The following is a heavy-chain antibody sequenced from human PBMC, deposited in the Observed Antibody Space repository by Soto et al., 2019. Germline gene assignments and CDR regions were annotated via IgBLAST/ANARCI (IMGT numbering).Heavy chain of an antibody. V-gene: IGHV1-18*01. CDR2: ISAYNGNT. J-gene: IGHJ5*02. CDR3: ARTSDFGVVIMPLSWFDP. Sequence: QVQLVQSGAEVKKPGASVKVSCKASGYTFTSYGISWVRQAPGQGLEWMGWISAYNGNTNYAQKLQGRVTMTTDTSTSTAYMELRSLRSDDTAVYYCARTSDFGVVIMPLSWFDPWGQGTLVTVSS. CDR1: GYTFTSYG. D-gene: IGHD3-3*01.